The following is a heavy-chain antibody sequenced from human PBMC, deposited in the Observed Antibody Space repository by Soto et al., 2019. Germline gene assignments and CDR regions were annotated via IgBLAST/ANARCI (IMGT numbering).Heavy chain of an antibody. D-gene: IGHD3-16*02. J-gene: IGHJ4*02. Sequence: GASVKVSCKASGYTFTSYGISWVRQAPGKGLEWMGGFDPEDGETIYAQKFQGRVTMTEDTSTDTAYMELSSRRSEDTAVYYCATARVNYDYIWGSYRPRPFDYWGQGTLVTVSS. CDR1: GYTFTSYG. CDR3: ATARVNYDYIWGSYRPRPFDY. CDR2: FDPEDGET. V-gene: IGHV1-24*01.